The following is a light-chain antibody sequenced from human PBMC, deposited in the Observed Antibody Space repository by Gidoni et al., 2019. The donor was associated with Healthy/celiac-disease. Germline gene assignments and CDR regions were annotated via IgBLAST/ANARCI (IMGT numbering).Light chain of an antibody. J-gene: IGLJ3*02. CDR2: SNN. CDR3: AAWDDSLNGPV. CDR1: CSNIGSNT. Sequence: QSVLTQPPSASGTPGQRVTISCSGSCSNIGSNTVNWYQQLPGTAPKLLIYSNNQRPPGVPDRFSGSKSGTSASLAISGLQSEDEADYYCAAWDDSLNGPVFGGGTKLTVL. V-gene: IGLV1-44*01.